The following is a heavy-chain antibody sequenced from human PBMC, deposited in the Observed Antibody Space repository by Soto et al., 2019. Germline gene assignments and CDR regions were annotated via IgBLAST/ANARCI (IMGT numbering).Heavy chain of an antibody. D-gene: IGHD2-21*02. V-gene: IGHV4-59*01. J-gene: IGHJ6*02. Sequence: QVQLQESGPGLVKPSETLSLTCNVSGGSMNTYYWTWIRKPPGKGLEWIGYVYYTGTTNYKPSLKSRGTISVDTSKNQFSLKLTSVTAADTAMYYCARASMTAIPMDVWGRGTMVTVSS. CDR3: ARASMTAIPMDV. CDR1: GGSMNTYY. CDR2: VYYTGTT.